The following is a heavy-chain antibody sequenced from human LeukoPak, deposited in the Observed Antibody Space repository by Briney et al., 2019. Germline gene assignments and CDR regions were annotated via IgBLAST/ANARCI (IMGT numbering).Heavy chain of an antibody. D-gene: IGHD6-13*01. Sequence: GGSLRLPCAASGFPFDDYAMHWVRQAPGKGLEWVAGITWNSDDMAYAGSVKGRFSIPRDNAKNSLYLQMNSLRAEDTAVYYCARIEGIAENYWGQGTLVTVSS. CDR3: ARIEGIAENY. V-gene: IGHV3-9*01. J-gene: IGHJ4*02. CDR1: GFPFDDYA. CDR2: ITWNSDDM.